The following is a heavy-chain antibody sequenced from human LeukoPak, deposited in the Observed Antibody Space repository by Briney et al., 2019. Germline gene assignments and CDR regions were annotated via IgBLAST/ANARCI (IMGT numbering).Heavy chain of an antibody. J-gene: IGHJ2*01. Sequence: SETLSLTCTVSGGSISSYYWSWIRQPPGKGVEWIGYIYYSGSTNYNPSLKSRVTISVDTSKNQFSLKLSSVTAADTAVYYCARHWGSSSWYVYWYFDLWGRGTLVTVSS. V-gene: IGHV4-59*08. CDR3: ARHWGSSSWYVYWYFDL. CDR2: IYYSGST. CDR1: GGSISSYY. D-gene: IGHD6-13*01.